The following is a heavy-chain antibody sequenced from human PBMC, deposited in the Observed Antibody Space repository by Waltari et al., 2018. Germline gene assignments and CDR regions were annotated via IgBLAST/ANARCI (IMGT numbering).Heavy chain of an antibody. Sequence: QVQLVQSGAEVKKPGASVKVSCKASGYTFTSYGISWVRQAPGQGLEWMGWISAYNGNTNYAQKLQGRVTMTTDTSTSTAYMELRSLRSDDTAVYYCARVLHYDFWSGFPTFDYWGQGTLVTVSS. CDR2: ISAYNGNT. CDR1: GYTFTSYG. J-gene: IGHJ4*02. CDR3: ARVLHYDFWSGFPTFDY. D-gene: IGHD3-3*01. V-gene: IGHV1-18*01.